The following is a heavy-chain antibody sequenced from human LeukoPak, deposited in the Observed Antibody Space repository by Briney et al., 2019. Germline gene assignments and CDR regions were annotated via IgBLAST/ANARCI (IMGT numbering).Heavy chain of an antibody. Sequence: PGGSLRLSCAASGFTSSSYSMNWVRQAPGKGLEWVSSISSSSSYIYYADSVKGRFTISRDNAKNSLYLQMNSLRAEDTAVYYCARDRGTEGLRGVSGYYFDYWGQGTLVTVSS. CDR3: ARDRGTEGLRGVSGYYFDY. V-gene: IGHV3-21*01. CDR1: GFTSSSYS. J-gene: IGHJ4*02. CDR2: ISSSSSYI. D-gene: IGHD5/OR15-5a*01.